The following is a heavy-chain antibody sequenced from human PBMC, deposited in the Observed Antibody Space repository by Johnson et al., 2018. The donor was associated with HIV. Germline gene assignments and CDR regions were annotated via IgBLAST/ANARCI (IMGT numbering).Heavy chain of an antibody. CDR3: ARDPSYDMAHTDGFDI. CDR1: GITFSDYY. D-gene: IGHD3-22*01. J-gene: IGHJ3*02. Sequence: QVQLVESGGGLVKPGGSLRLSCAASGITFSDYYMSWIRQAPGKGLEWVSYISGSGSTLYYADSVKGRFTISRDNSKNTLYLQMNSLRAEDTAVYYCARDPSYDMAHTDGFDIWGQGTMVTVSS. V-gene: IGHV3-11*04. CDR2: ISGSGSTL.